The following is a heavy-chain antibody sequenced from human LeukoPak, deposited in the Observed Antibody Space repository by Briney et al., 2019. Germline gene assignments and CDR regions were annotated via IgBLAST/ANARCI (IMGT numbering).Heavy chain of an antibody. D-gene: IGHD6-19*01. CDR3: ATPTGWYSSGTDGNY. CDR1: GFTFSSYS. CDR2: VSSTSSSI. Sequence: GGSLRLSCAASGFTFSSYSINWVRQAPGKGLEWVSCVSSTSSSIYYADSVKVRFTISRDNANNSLYLQMHSPGADETAVYYCATPTGWYSSGTDGNYWGKGTLVTVSS. J-gene: IGHJ4*02. V-gene: IGHV3-21*04.